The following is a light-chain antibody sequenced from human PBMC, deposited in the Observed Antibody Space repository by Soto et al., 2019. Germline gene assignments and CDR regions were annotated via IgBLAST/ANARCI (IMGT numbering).Light chain of an antibody. CDR3: QQYGSSPPIA. J-gene: IGKJ3*01. CDR2: GAS. Sequence: EIVLTQSPGTLSLSPGERATLSCRASQSVSSSYLAWYQQKPDQAPRLLIYGASSRATGIPDRFSGSGSGTDCTLTISRLEPEDFAVYYFQQYGSSPPIAFGPWTKVDIK. V-gene: IGKV3-20*01. CDR1: QSVSSSY.